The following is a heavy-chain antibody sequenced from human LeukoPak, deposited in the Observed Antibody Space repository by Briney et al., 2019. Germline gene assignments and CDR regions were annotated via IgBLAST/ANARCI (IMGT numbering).Heavy chain of an antibody. CDR1: GYTFANYG. CDR3: ARDNSVGDNAWWFDP. Sequence: GASVKVSCKASGYTFANYGINWVRQAPGQGLEWMALINPTGGSTGYAQKFQGRVTMTRDMSTSTDYMELSSLRSEDTAIYYCARDNSVGDNAWWFDPWGQGTLVTVSS. CDR2: INPTGGST. V-gene: IGHV1-46*01. D-gene: IGHD1-26*01. J-gene: IGHJ5*02.